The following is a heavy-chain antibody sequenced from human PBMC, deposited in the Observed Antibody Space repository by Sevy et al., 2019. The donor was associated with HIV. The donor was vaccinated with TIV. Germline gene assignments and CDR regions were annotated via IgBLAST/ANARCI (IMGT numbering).Heavy chain of an antibody. J-gene: IGHJ4*02. CDR3: ARGSSGWSDY. CDR1: GGSIGSSSYY. D-gene: IGHD6-19*01. Sequence: SETLSLTCSVSGGSIGSSSYYWGWIRQPPGKGLEWIGSIYYSGSNYYNPSLKSRVTISVDTSKNQFSLKLSSVTAADTAVYYCARGSSGWSDYWGQGTLVTVSS. V-gene: IGHV4-39*01. CDR2: IYYSGSN.